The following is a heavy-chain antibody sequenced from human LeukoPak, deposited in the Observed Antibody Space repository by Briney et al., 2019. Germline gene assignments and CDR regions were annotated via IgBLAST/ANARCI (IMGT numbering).Heavy chain of an antibody. CDR1: GYTFTDYY. CDR3: ARESSGGSYYAY. V-gene: IGHV1-2*02. CDR2: VNPKNGGT. Sequence: GASVKVSCKASGYTFTDYYIHWVRLAPGQGLEWMGWVNPKNGGTNYAQKFQGRVTMTRDTSISTLYMELSRLESDDTAIYYCARESSGGSYYAYWGQGTLVTVSA. J-gene: IGHJ4*02. D-gene: IGHD1-26*01.